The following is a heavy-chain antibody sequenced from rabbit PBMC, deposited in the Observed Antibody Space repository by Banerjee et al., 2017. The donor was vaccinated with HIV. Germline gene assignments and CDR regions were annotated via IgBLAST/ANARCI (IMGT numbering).Heavy chain of an antibody. J-gene: IGHJ4*01. Sequence: QQQLVESGGGLVQPEGSLTLTCTTSGFTLSRYWMYWVRQAPGKGLEWIGCVDTGKDNIYYASWAKGRFTISKTSSTTVTLQMTSLTAADTATYFCTRELYDVYDLDLWGPGTLVTVS. CDR3: TRELYDVYDLDL. D-gene: IGHD4-1*01. CDR1: GFTLSRYW. V-gene: IGHV1S45*01. CDR2: VDTGKDNI.